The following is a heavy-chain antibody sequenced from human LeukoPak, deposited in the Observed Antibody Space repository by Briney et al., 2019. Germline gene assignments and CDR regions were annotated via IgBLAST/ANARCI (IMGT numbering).Heavy chain of an antibody. CDR3: ARVVRRQQQLVEPTMGY. J-gene: IGHJ4*02. CDR2: IRYDGSNK. V-gene: IGHV3-30*02. Sequence: GGSLRLSCAASGFTFSSYGMHWVRQAPGKGLEWVAFIRYDGSNKYYADSVKGRFTISRDNSKNTLYLQMDSLRAEDTAVYYCARVVRRQQQLVEPTMGYWGQGTLVTVSS. D-gene: IGHD6-13*01. CDR1: GFTFSSYG.